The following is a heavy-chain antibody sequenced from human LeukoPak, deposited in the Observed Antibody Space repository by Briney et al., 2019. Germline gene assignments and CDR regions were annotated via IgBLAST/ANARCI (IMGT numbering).Heavy chain of an antibody. CDR1: GGSISSGGYS. CDR2: IYHSGST. V-gene: IGHV4-30-2*01. Sequence: SETLSLTCAVSGGSISSGGYSWSWIRQPPGKGLEWIGYIYHSGSTYYNPSLKSRVTISVDTSKNQFSLKLSSVTAADTAVYYCARVVKQWLNYFDYWGQGTLVTVSS. J-gene: IGHJ4*02. CDR3: ARVVKQWLNYFDY. D-gene: IGHD6-19*01.